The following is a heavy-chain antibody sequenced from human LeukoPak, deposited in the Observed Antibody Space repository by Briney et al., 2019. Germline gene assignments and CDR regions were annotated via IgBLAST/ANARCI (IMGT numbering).Heavy chain of an antibody. D-gene: IGHD3-10*01. CDR2: ISSSSSYI. CDR1: GFTFSSYS. V-gene: IGHV3-21*01. CDR3: ARDYYGSGSYPYFDF. Sequence: GGSLRLSCAASGFTFSSYSMNWVRQAPGKGLEWVSSISSSSSYIYYVDSVKGRFTISRDNTKNSLYLQMNSLRAEDTAVYYCARDYYGSGSYPYFDFRGQGTLVTVSS. J-gene: IGHJ4*02.